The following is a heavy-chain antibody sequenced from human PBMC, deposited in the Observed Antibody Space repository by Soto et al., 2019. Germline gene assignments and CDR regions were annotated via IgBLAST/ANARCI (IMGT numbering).Heavy chain of an antibody. CDR1: GFMFSNYA. Sequence: LRLSCAASGFMFSNYAMNWVRQAPGKGLEWVSGITPSGGTTYYADSVKGRFTISRDNSKNTLYLQMNSLRAEDTAVYYCARDPVGDKFDYWGQGTLVTVS. D-gene: IGHD1-26*01. J-gene: IGHJ4*02. CDR2: ITPSGGTT. CDR3: ARDPVGDKFDY. V-gene: IGHV3-23*01.